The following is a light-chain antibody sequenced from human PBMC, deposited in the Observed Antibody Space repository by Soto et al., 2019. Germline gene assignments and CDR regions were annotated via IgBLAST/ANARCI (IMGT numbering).Light chain of an antibody. J-gene: IGKJ1*01. CDR2: GAS. CDR3: QQYNNWPQT. V-gene: IGKV3-15*01. CDR1: QSVSGS. Sequence: EIVMTQSPATLSVSPGERATLSCRASQSVSGSLAWYQQKPGQAPRLLIYGASTRATGIPARFSGSGSGTEFTLTISSLHSEDFAVYYCQQYNNWPQTFGQGTKVEIK.